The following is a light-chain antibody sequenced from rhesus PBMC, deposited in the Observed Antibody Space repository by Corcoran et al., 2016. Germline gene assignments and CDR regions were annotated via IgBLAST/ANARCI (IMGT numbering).Light chain of an antibody. CDR1: RSDIGDYNR. J-gene: IGLJ1*01. V-gene: IGLV2-13*03. CDR2: EVT. Sequence: QAAPTQSPSVSGSPGQSVTISCTGTRSDIGDYNRVSWYQQHPGKAPKLLIYEVTKRPSGVSDRFSASKSGNTASLTISGLQTEDEADYYSCSYASSNTYLFGSGTRVTVL. CDR3: CSYASSNTYL.